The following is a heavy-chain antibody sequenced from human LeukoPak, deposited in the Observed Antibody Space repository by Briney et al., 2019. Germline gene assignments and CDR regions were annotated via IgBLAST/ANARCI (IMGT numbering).Heavy chain of an antibody. CDR2: IYHSGST. J-gene: IGHJ6*02. CDR1: GGSISSSNW. Sequence: SETLSLTCAVSGGSISSSNWWSWVRQPPGKGLEWIGEIYHSGSTNYNPSLKSRVTISVDKSKNQFSLKLSSVTAADTAVYYCARGTAFYYYYGMDVWGQGTTVTVSS. D-gene: IGHD5-18*01. V-gene: IGHV4-4*02. CDR3: ARGTAFYYYYGMDV.